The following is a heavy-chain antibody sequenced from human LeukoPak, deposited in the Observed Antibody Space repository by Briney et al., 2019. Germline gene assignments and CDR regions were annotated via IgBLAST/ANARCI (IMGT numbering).Heavy chain of an antibody. V-gene: IGHV4-39*01. CDR1: GGSISSSSYY. D-gene: IGHD3-10*01. CDR3: ASWRNYVSGSYSYVY. CDR2: IYYSGST. J-gene: IGHJ4*02. Sequence: SETLSLTCTVSGGSISSSSYYWGWIRQPPGKGLEWIGSIYYSGSTYYNPSLKSRVTISVDTSKNQFSLKLSSVTAADTAVYYCASWRNYVSGSYSYVYWAQGTPVTISS.